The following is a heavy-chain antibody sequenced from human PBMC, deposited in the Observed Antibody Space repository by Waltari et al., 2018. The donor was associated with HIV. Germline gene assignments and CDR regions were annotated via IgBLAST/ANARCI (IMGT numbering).Heavy chain of an antibody. J-gene: IGHJ4*02. V-gene: IGHV1-69*04. CDR3: ARTYDSSGYYYV. CDR1: GGTFSSYA. D-gene: IGHD3-22*01. Sequence: QVQLVQSGAEVKKPGSSVKVSCKASGGTFSSYAISWVRQAPGQGLEWMGRIIPILGIANYAQKFQGRVTITADKSTSTAYMELSSLRSEDTAVYYCARTYDSSGYYYVWGQGTLVTVSS. CDR2: IIPILGIA.